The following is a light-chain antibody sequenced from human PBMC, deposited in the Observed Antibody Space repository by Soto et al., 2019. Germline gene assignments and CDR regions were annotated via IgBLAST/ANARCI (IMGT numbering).Light chain of an antibody. Sequence: EVVMTQSPATLSVSPGERVTLSCRSSQSVADNLAWFQQKPGQGPRLLIYGASTRATGIPARFSGSGSGTDFTLTISRLEPEDFAVYYCQQYGSSPTFGQGTKVDIK. J-gene: IGKJ1*01. V-gene: IGKV3-20*01. CDR1: QSVADN. CDR2: GAS. CDR3: QQYGSSPT.